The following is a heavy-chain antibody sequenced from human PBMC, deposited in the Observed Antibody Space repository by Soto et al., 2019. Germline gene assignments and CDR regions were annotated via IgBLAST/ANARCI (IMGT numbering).Heavy chain of an antibody. J-gene: IGHJ4*02. D-gene: IGHD3-9*01. CDR2: INGDNGNT. V-gene: IGHV1-3*01. CDR1: GYTFSRYG. Sequence: ASVKVSCKSPGYTFSRYGIQWVRQAPGQRLEWMGWINGDNGNTKYSEKFQGRVTITRDTSASTAYMELSSLRSEDTAVYYCASVLDPGYIEYYFDSPGQRTLVTLPS. CDR3: ASVLDPGYIEYYFDS.